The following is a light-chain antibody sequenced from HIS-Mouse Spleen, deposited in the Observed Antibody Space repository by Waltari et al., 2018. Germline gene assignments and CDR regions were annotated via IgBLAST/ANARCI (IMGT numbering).Light chain of an antibody. CDR1: SSDVGGYNY. V-gene: IGLV2-14*03. CDR3: SSYTSSSTRV. CDR2: DVS. Sequence: QSALTQPASVSGSPGQSITISCTGTSSDVGGYNYVSWYQQHPGKAPKLMIYDVSNRPSGVPNRFSGSKSGNTASLTISGLQAEDEADYYCSSYTSSSTRVFGGGTKLTVL. J-gene: IGLJ3*02.